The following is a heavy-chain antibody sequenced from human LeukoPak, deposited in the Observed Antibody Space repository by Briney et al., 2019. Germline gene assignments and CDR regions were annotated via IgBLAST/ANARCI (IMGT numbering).Heavy chain of an antibody. CDR2: ISRNGAAT. J-gene: IGHJ6*03. Sequence: GGSLRLSCEASGFSFGDYNMHWVRQAPGKGLEWVSLISRNGAATKYADSVRGRFTVSRDNSKSSLYLQMNSLSTEDTALYYCAKGGDSSSWYGENYYYMDVWGKGTTVTVSS. CDR1: GFSFGDYN. D-gene: IGHD6-13*01. V-gene: IGHV3-43*01. CDR3: AKGGDSSSWYGENYYYMDV.